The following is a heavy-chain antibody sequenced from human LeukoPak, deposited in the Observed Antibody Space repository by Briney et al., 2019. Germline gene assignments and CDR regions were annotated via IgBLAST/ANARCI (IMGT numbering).Heavy chain of an antibody. D-gene: IGHD6-13*01. CDR3: AKGGSYDSSWSRYYFDS. Sequence: PAETLSLTCTVSGGSISSSSYYWGWIRQPPWKGLEWIGSIYYSGSTNYNPSLKSRVTISVDTSKNQFSLKLSSVTAADTAVYYCAKGGSYDSSWSRYYFDSWGQGTLVTVSS. CDR1: GGSISSSSYY. J-gene: IGHJ4*02. CDR2: IYYSGST. V-gene: IGHV4-39*07.